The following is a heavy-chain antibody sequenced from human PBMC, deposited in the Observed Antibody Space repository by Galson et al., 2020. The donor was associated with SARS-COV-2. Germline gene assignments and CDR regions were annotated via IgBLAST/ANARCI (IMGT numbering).Heavy chain of an antibody. Sequence: YYADSVKGRFTISRDNAQNTLYLQLNSLRPEDTAVYYCANPHSSSTFWGQGTQVIVS. J-gene: IGHJ4*02. CDR3: ANPHSSSTF. V-gene: IGHV3-30*02. D-gene: IGHD3-22*01.